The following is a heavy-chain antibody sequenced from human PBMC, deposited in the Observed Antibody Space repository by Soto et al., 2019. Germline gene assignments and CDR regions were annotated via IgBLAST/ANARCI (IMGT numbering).Heavy chain of an antibody. CDR3: VKASYYDSSGYYDY. CDR1: GFTFSSYS. CDR2: ISSSSSTI. J-gene: IGHJ4*02. V-gene: IGHV3-48*01. D-gene: IGHD3-22*01. Sequence: GGSLRLSCAASGFTFSSYSMNWVRQAPGKGLEWVSYISSSSSTIYYADSVKGRFTISRDNSKNTLYLQMSSLRAEDTAVYYCVKASYYDSSGYYDYWGQGTLVTVSS.